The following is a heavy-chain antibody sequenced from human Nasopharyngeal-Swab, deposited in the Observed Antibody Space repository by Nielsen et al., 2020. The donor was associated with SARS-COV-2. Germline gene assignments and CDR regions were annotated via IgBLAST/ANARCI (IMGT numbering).Heavy chain of an antibody. CDR1: GYTFTSYG. CDR3: ARELYDEDDVYYDSSGYSS. J-gene: IGHJ4*02. D-gene: IGHD3-22*01. Sequence: ASMKVSCKASGYTFTSYGISWVRQAPGQGLEWMGWISAYNGNTNYAQKLQGRVTMTTDTSTSTAYMELRSLRSDDTAVYYCARELYDEDDVYYDSSGYSSWGQGTLVTVSS. V-gene: IGHV1-18*01. CDR2: ISAYNGNT.